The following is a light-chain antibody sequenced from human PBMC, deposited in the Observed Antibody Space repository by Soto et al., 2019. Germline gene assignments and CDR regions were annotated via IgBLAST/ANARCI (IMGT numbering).Light chain of an antibody. CDR3: QAYDRSLSGSF. Sequence: SALTQPPSVSGAPGHRVTLSCTGGGSNIGAGYEVHWYQQLPGTVPKLLSSRITYRPSGVPDRFSGSGSATSATLTITGLQAEDEADYYCQAYDRSLSGSFFGTGTKVTVL. CDR2: RIT. V-gene: IGLV1-40*01. CDR1: GSNIGAGYE. J-gene: IGLJ1*01.